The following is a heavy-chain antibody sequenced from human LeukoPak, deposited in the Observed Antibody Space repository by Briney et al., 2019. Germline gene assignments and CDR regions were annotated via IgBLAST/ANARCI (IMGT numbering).Heavy chain of an antibody. CDR2: ISSSSSYI. V-gene: IGHV3-21*01. Sequence: PGGSLRLSCAASGFTFSSYIMTWVRQAPGKGLEWASSISSSSSYIYYADSVKGRFTISRDNAKNSLYLQMDSLRAEDTAVYYCARDAFTYYYDSSGYPPPYYGMDVWGQGTTVTVSS. CDR3: ARDAFTYYYDSSGYPPPYYGMDV. J-gene: IGHJ6*02. CDR1: GFTFSSYI. D-gene: IGHD3-22*01.